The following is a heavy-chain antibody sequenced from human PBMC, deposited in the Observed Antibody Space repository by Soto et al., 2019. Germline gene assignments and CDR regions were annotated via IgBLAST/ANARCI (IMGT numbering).Heavy chain of an antibody. CDR1: GFTFSSCA. CDR2: ISDSGGST. CDR3: ARVGGYDFWSGYYVGSTYYYYGMDV. V-gene: IGHV3-23*01. D-gene: IGHD3-3*01. Sequence: GSLRLSCAASGFTFSSCALSWVRQAPGKGLEWVSTISDSGGSTYYADSVKGRFTISRDNSKNTLYLQMNSLRAEDTAVYYCARVGGYDFWSGYYVGSTYYYYGMDVWGQGTTVTVSS. J-gene: IGHJ6*02.